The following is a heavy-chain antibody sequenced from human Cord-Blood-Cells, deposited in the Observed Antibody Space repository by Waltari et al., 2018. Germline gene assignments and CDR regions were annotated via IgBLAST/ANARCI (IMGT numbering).Heavy chain of an antibody. D-gene: IGHD2-2*01. CDR2: IKHRGIN. V-gene: IGHV4-34*01. J-gene: IGHJ4*02. CDR3: AREVLGYCSSTSCYALDY. Sequence: QVQLQQWGAGMLKPSETLSLTGAVYGGSFSGYSWSWIRQPPGKGLEWIGEIKHRGINNDNPARKSRVTLSVDASKNQFSLMLSSVTAADTAVYYCAREVLGYCSSTSCYALDYWGQGTLVTVSS. CDR1: GGSFSGYS.